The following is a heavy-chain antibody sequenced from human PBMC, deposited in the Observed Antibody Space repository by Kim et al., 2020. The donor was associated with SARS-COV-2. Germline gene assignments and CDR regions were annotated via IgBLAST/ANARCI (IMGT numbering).Heavy chain of an antibody. J-gene: IGHJ4*02. CDR1: SGSIKSSEYY. V-gene: IGHV4-39*01. Sequence: SETLSLTCTVSSGSIKSSEYYWGWIRQSPGKGLEWIGSIYFSGSTHYNPSLESRVTISVDTSKNQFSLNLSSVTAADTAVYYCARHIDELPHVDYWGQGTLVTVSS. CDR3: ARHIDELPHVDY. D-gene: IGHD1-7*01. CDR2: IYFSGST.